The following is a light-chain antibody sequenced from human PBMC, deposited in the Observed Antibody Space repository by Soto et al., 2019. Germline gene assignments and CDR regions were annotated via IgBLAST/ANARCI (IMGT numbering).Light chain of an antibody. CDR3: QQSYSTLWT. Sequence: IHPTQSPSSLSVSVGDRVTITCLASQSISRYLNWYQQKPGKAPKLLISLTSSLQSEVPSRFSGSGSGTDFTLTISSLQPEDFATYYCQQSYSTLWTFGQGNKVDIK. CDR2: LTS. J-gene: IGKJ1*01. V-gene: IGKV1-39*01. CDR1: QSISRY.